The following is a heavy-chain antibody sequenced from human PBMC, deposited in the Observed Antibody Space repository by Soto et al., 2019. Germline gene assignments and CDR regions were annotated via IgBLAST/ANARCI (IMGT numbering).Heavy chain of an antibody. CDR3: ARSREWGATTYFDY. J-gene: IGHJ4*01. D-gene: IGHD5-12*01. CDR2: INPNSGGT. V-gene: IGHV1-2*04. CDR1: GYTFTDYY. Sequence: QVPLVQSGAEVQKPGASVKVSCKASGYTFTDYYMHWVRQAPGQGLEWMGWINPNSGGTNYAQKFQGWVTMTRDTSISTAYLELSRLKSDDTAIYYCARSREWGATTYFDYWGQGALVTVSS.